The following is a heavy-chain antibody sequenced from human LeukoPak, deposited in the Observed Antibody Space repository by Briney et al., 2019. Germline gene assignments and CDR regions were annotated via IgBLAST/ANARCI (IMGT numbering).Heavy chain of an antibody. Sequence: GGSLRLSCAASGFTFGTYWMSWVRQAPGKGLEWVANINQHGSEKYYVDSVRGRFTISRDNAKNSLYLQMNSLRAEDTAVYYCVKEDNGVVIAEHYWGQGTLVTVSS. CDR1: GFTFGTYW. D-gene: IGHD3-3*01. J-gene: IGHJ4*02. CDR3: VKEDNGVVIAEHY. CDR2: INQHGSEK. V-gene: IGHV3-7*01.